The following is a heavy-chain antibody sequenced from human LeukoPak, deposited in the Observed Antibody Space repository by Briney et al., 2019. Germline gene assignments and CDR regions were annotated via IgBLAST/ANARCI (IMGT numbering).Heavy chain of an antibody. CDR3: AKDRCSNGIGCYYYYMDV. CDR1: GFTFSSYE. J-gene: IGHJ6*03. Sequence: GGSLRLSCAASGFTFSSYEMNWVRQAPGKGLEWVTYIQYDGSNQQYANSVKGRFSISRDSSKNILYLQMNSLRAEDTAVYYCAKDRCSNGIGCYYYYMDVWGKGTTVTISS. D-gene: IGHD2-8*01. CDR2: IQYDGSNQ. V-gene: IGHV3-30*02.